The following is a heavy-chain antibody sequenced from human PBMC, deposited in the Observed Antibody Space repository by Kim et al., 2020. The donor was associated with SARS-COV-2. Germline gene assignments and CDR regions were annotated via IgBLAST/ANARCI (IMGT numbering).Heavy chain of an antibody. D-gene: IGHD4-4*01. V-gene: IGHV3-7*04. CDR3: ARGPNYSPFDY. Sequence: DSVRGQYTTTRDNDKNSLFLQMNSLRAEDTAVYYCARGPNYSPFDYWGQGTLVTVSS. J-gene: IGHJ4*02.